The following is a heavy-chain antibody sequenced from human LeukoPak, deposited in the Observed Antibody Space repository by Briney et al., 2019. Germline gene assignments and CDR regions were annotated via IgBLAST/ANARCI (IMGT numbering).Heavy chain of an antibody. Sequence: PGGSLRLSCAASGFTFSGYSMNWVRQAPGEGLEWVSFTTTGSTTTYYADSVKGRFTISRDDAKNSLYLQMNSPRAEDTAVYYCARILPPGYYYYYMDVWGKGTTVTVSS. J-gene: IGHJ6*03. CDR2: TTTGSTTT. D-gene: IGHD1-1*01. V-gene: IGHV3-48*01. CDR1: GFTFSGYS. CDR3: ARILPPGYYYYYMDV.